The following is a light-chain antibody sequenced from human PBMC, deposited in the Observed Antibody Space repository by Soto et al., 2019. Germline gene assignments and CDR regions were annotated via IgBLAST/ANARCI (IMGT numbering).Light chain of an antibody. CDR2: SNN. CDR1: SSNIGSNT. V-gene: IGLV1-44*01. CDR3: AAWDDSLNGAV. Sequence: QSVLTQPPSASGTPGQRVTISCSGSSSNIGSNTVNWYQQLPGTAPKLLIYSNNQRPSGVPDRFSGAKSGTSASLAISGLQYEDEDDYYCAAWDDSLNGAVFGGGTKLTVL. J-gene: IGLJ3*02.